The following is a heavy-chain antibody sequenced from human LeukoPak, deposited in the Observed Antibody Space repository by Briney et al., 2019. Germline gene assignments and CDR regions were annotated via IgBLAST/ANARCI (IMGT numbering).Heavy chain of an antibody. V-gene: IGHV3-21*01. D-gene: IGHD2-15*01. CDR2: ISSGSTYI. CDR1: GFTFSSYS. CDR3: ARAWTYCSGDTCCTGGVDY. Sequence: PGGSLRLSCAASGFTFSSYSMKWVRQAPGKGLEWVSYISSGSTYIYYADSLKGRFTISRDNAKNSLYLQMNSLRAEDTAVYYCARAWTYCSGDTCCTGGVDYWGQGTLVTVSS. J-gene: IGHJ4*02.